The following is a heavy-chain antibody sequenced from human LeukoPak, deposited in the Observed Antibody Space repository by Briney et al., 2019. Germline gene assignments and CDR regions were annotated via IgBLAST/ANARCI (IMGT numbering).Heavy chain of an antibody. J-gene: IGHJ3*02. CDR2: ISSSSSYI. V-gene: IGHV3-21*01. CDR1: GFTFSSYS. CDR3: ARDAGYSSSRTFDI. Sequence: GGSLRLSCAASGFTFSSYSMNWVRQAPGKGLEWVSSISSSSSYIYYADSVKGRFTISRDNAKNSLYLQMNSLRAEGTAVYYCARDAGYSSSRTFDIWGQGTMVTVSS. D-gene: IGHD6-6*01.